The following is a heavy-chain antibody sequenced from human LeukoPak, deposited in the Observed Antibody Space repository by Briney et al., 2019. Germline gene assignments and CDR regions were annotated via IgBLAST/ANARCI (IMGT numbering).Heavy chain of an antibody. V-gene: IGHV3-21*01. J-gene: IGHJ4*02. CDR3: ASTPFRDYYDSSGLIDY. D-gene: IGHD3-22*01. Sequence: PGGSLRLSCAASGFTFSSYSMNWVRQAPGKGLEWVSSISSSSSYIYYADSVKGRFTISRDNAKNSLYLQMNSLRAEDTAVYYCASTPFRDYYDSSGLIDYWGQGTLVTVSS. CDR1: GFTFSSYS. CDR2: ISSSSSYI.